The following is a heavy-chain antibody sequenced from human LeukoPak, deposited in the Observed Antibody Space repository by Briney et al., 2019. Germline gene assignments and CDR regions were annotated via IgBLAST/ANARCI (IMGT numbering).Heavy chain of an antibody. Sequence: SETLSLTCAVYGGSFSGYYWSWIRQPPGKGLEWIGEINHSGSTSYNPSLKSRVTISVDTSKNQFSLKLSSVTAADTAVYYCGSGSLYYLDYWGQGTLVTVSS. CDR1: GGSFSGYY. CDR2: INHSGST. J-gene: IGHJ4*02. CDR3: GSGSLYYLDY. V-gene: IGHV4-34*01.